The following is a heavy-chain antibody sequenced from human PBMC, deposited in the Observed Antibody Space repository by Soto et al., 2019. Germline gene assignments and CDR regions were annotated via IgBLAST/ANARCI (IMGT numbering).Heavy chain of an antibody. CDR2: ISGSGGST. CDR1: GFTFSSYA. V-gene: IGHV3-23*01. Sequence: EVQLLESGGGLVQPGGSLRLSRAASGFTFSSYAMSWVRQAPGKGLEWVSAISGSGGSTYYADSVKGRFTISRDNSKNTLYLQMNSLRAEDTAVYYCAKVNDFWSGYFDYWGQGTLVTVSS. D-gene: IGHD3-3*01. J-gene: IGHJ4*02. CDR3: AKVNDFWSGYFDY.